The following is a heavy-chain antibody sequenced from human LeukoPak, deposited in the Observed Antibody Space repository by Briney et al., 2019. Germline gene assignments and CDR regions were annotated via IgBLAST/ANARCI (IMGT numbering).Heavy chain of an antibody. CDR2: VSSDGINT. V-gene: IGHV3-23*01. CDR1: GFTFSNFA. CDR3: AKPFGFLEWLYGGYFDS. J-gene: IGHJ4*02. Sequence: GSLSLSCSASGFTFSNFAMSWVRPAPGKGLAWVSAVSSDGINTYYTDSLKGRFTISRDNSKNTVFLQMHSLTAQDTAVYYCAKPFGFLEWLYGGYFDSWGQGTLVTVSS. D-gene: IGHD3-3*01.